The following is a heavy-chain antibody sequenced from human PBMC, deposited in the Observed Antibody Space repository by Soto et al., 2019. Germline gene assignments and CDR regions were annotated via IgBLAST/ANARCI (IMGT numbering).Heavy chain of an antibody. CDR3: ARVGDSSSWLIDY. CDR1: GGSFSGYY. Sequence: QVQLQQWGAGLLKPSETLSLTCAVYGGSFSGYYWSWIRQPPGKGLEWIGEINHSGSTNYKPSLKSRLTISVDTSKNQFSLKLSSVTAADTAVYYCARVGDSSSWLIDYWGQGTLVTVSS. V-gene: IGHV4-34*01. J-gene: IGHJ4*02. D-gene: IGHD6-13*01. CDR2: INHSGST.